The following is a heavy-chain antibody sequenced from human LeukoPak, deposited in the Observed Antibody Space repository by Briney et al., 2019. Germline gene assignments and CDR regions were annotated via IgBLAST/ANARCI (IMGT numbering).Heavy chain of an antibody. D-gene: IGHD3-22*01. CDR2: ISWDGDST. CDR1: GFTFDDYA. Sequence: GGSLRLSCAASGFTFDDYAMHWVRQAPGKGLECVFLISWDGDSTYYSDSVKGRFTISRGNNKNSLYLQMNSLRTEDTALYYCATAPYDSIGIFGYWGQGTLVTVSS. CDR3: ATAPYDSIGIFGY. J-gene: IGHJ4*02. V-gene: IGHV3-43D*03.